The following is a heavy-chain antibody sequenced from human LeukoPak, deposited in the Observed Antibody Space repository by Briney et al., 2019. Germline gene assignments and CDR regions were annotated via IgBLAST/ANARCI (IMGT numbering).Heavy chain of an antibody. J-gene: IGHJ4*02. D-gene: IGHD2-21*02. V-gene: IGHV3-23*01. CDR3: AKVKAYCGGDCYADAYYFDY. CDR2: ISGSGGST. CDR1: GFTFSSYA. Sequence: AGGSLRLSCAASGFTFSSYAMSWVRQAPGKGLEWVSAISGSGGSTYYADSVKGRFTISRDNSKNTLYLQMNSLRAEDTAVYYCAKVKAYCGGDCYADAYYFDYWGQGTLVTVSS.